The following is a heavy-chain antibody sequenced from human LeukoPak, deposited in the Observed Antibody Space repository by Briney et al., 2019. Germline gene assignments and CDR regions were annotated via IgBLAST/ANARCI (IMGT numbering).Heavy chain of an antibody. J-gene: IGHJ4*02. V-gene: IGHV3-30*04. CDR3: ARDRGRIAVYYFDY. D-gene: IGHD6-6*01. CDR2: IAADGKDK. CDR1: GFTFSSYA. Sequence: GGSVSLSCAASGFTFSSYAMNWVRQAPGKGLEWVAVIAADGKDKHHADSVRGRFTISRDNSKTTLYLQMNSLRTEDTAVYYCARDRGRIAVYYFDYWGQGTLFTVSS.